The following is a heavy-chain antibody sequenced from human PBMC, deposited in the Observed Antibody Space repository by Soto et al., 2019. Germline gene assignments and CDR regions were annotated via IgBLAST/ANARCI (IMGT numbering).Heavy chain of an antibody. D-gene: IGHD3-22*01. CDR3: AIRDSSGYSPFDY. CDR1: GGTFSSYS. Sequence: SVKVSCKASGGTFSSYSISWVLQAPGQGLEWMGGIIPIFGTANYAQKFQGRVTITADKSTSTAYMELSSLRSEDTAVYYCAIRDSSGYSPFDYWGQGTLVTVSS. J-gene: IGHJ4*02. CDR2: IIPIFGTA. V-gene: IGHV1-69*06.